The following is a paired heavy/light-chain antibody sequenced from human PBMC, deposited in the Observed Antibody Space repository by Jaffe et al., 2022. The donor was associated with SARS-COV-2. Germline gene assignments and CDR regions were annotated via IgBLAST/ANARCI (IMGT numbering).Light chain of an antibody. J-gene: IGKJ1*01. CDR2: KAS. CDR3: QQYNRYAWT. CDR1: QSVSNW. Sequence: DIQMTQFPSTLSASVGDRVTISCRASQSVSNWLTWFQQKPGKAPKLLIYKASSLESGVPSRFSGSGSGTEFTLTISSLQPDDFATYYCQQYNRYAWTFGQGTKVEI. V-gene: IGKV1-5*03.
Heavy chain of an antibody. D-gene: IGHD2-15*01. CDR3: AFCSGGSCYSGYFQH. Sequence: QVQLQQWGAGLLKPSETLSLTCAVYGGSFSDYYWNWIRQPPGKGLEWIGEIDHRGSTNYNPSLKSRVTISVDTSKNQFSLNLSSVTAADTAIYYCAFCSGGSCYSGYFQHWGQGTLATVSS. V-gene: IGHV4-34*01. J-gene: IGHJ1*01. CDR1: GGSFSDYY. CDR2: IDHRGST.